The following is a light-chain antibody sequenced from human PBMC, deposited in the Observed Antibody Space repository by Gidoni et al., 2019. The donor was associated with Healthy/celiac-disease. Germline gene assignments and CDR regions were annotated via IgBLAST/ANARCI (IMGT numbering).Light chain of an antibody. CDR3: QQYNNWPRT. J-gene: IGKJ3*01. V-gene: IGKV3-15*01. Sequence: EIVMTQSPAILSGSPGVRATLSCRASQSVSSNLSWYQQKPGQAPKLLIYGASTRATGIPDRVSGSGSGTEFTLTISSLQSEDFAVYYWQQYNNWPRTFGPGTKVDIK. CDR1: QSVSSN. CDR2: GAS.